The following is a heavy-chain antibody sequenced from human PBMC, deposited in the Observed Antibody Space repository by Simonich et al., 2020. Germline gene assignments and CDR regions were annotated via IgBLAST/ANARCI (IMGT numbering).Heavy chain of an antibody. CDR3: AKRSGVSITGTFDY. CDR2: VSVSGGSN. V-gene: IGHV3-23*01. CDR1: GFTFSSYA. J-gene: IGHJ4*02. D-gene: IGHD1-7*01. Sequence: EVQLLESGGGLVQPGGSLRLSCAASGFTFSSYAMRWVRQGPGQVLEGVSAVSVSGGSNYYADSVKGRFTISRDNSKNTLYLQMNSLRAEDTAVYYCAKRSGVSITGTFDYWGQGTLVTVSS.